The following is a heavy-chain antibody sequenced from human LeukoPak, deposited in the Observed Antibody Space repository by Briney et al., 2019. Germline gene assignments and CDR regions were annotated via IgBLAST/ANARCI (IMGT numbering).Heavy chain of an antibody. CDR1: GGIFSSYA. V-gene: IGHV1-69*04. D-gene: IGHD6-13*01. CDR3: ARDGSIAAAGTGWFDP. J-gene: IGHJ5*02. CDR2: IIPILGIA. Sequence: ASVKVSCKASGGIFSSYAISWVRQAPGQGLEWMGRIIPILGIANYAQKFQGRVTITADKSTSTAYMELSSLRSEDTAVYYCARDGSIAAAGTGWFDPWGQGTLVTVSS.